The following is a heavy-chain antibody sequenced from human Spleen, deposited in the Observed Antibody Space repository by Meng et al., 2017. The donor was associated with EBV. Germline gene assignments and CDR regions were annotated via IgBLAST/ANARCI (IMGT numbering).Heavy chain of an antibody. Sequence: QGWLQGSGPGLVKPSATLSLTCSVSGDSVSSGSYYWNWIRQPPGKGLEYIGYIFYGGSTNYNPYLKSRVTISVDPSKNQFSLKLSSVTAADTAVYYCATQSRGDYGPFDYWGQGALVTVSS. CDR2: IFYGGST. D-gene: IGHD4-17*01. CDR1: GDSVSSGSYY. J-gene: IGHJ4*02. V-gene: IGHV4-61*01. CDR3: ATQSRGDYGPFDY.